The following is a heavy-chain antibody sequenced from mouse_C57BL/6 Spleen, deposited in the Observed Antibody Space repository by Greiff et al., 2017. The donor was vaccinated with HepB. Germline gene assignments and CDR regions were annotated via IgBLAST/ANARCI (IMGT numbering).Heavy chain of an antibody. J-gene: IGHJ2*01. V-gene: IGHV1-15*01. D-gene: IGHD2-4*01. CDR2: IDPETGGT. CDR3: TRLYDYDVVYYFDY. CDR1: GYTFTDYE. Sequence: QVQLQQSGAELVRPGASVTLSCKASGYTFTDYEMHWVKQTPVHGLEWIGAIDPETGGTAYNQKFKGKAILTADKSSSTAYMELRSLTSEDSAVYYCTRLYDYDVVYYFDYWGQGTTLTVSS.